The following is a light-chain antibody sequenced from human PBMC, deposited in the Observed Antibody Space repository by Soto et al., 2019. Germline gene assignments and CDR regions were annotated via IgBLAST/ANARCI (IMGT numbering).Light chain of an antibody. V-gene: IGKV1-9*01. CDR2: TAS. Sequence: QSPSFLSASVGDRVTITCRASQGISTYLAWYQQRPGKAPKLLIHTASTLQSGVPSRFSGSGSGTEFSLTIISLQPDDFATYYCQQYSRHSTFGQGTKVDIK. CDR3: QQYSRHST. CDR1: QGISTY. J-gene: IGKJ1*01.